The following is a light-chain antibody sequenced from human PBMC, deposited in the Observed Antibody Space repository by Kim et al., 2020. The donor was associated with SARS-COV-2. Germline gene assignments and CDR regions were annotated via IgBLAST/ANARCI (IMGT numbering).Light chain of an antibody. J-gene: IGLJ3*02. V-gene: IGLV3-9*01. Sequence: SYELTQPLSVSVPLGQTARLTCGENNIGSKNVHWYQQKPGQAPVLVIYRDSIRPSGIPERFSGSNSGNTATLTINRAQAGDEADYYCQVWDTITVVFGGGTQLTVL. CDR3: QVWDTITVV. CDR1: NIGSKN. CDR2: RDS.